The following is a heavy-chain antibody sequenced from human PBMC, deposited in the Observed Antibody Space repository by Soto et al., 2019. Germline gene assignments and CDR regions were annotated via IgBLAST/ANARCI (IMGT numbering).Heavy chain of an antibody. V-gene: IGHV5-10-1*01. Sequence: PGESLKISCKGSGYNFTSYWIGWVRQMPGKGLEWMGRIDPSDSYTNYSPSLQGHVTISADKSISTAYLQWSSLKASDTAMYYCAIRDSLNYYGSGSRPFRGYYYYGMDVWGQGTTVTVSS. D-gene: IGHD3-10*01. CDR1: GYNFTSYW. CDR3: AIRDSLNYYGSGSRPFRGYYYYGMDV. CDR2: IDPSDSYT. J-gene: IGHJ6*02.